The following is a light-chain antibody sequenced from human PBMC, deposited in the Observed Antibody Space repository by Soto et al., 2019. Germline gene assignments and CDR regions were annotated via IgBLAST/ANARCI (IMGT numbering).Light chain of an antibody. V-gene: IGLV4-69*01. CDR3: QTWGTGIVV. CDR1: SGHSSYA. CDR2: LNSDGSH. Sequence: QAVVTQSPSASASLGASVKLTCTLSSGHSSYAIAWHQQQPEKGPRYLMKLNSDGSHSKGDGIPDRFSGSSSGAERYLTISSLQSEDEADYYCQTWGTGIVVFGVGTKVTVL. J-gene: IGLJ2*01.